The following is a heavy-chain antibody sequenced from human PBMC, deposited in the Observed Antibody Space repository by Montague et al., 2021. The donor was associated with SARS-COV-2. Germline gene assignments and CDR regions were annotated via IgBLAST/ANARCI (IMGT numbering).Heavy chain of an antibody. J-gene: IGHJ4*02. Sequence: SETLSLTCTVSGGSISSGSYYWSRIRQPPGKALEWIGSIYHNGKTYYNPSLERRALLSIDTSKNQFSLRLSSVIASDTAVYYCAVELNYFFDYWGQGFLVSVSS. D-gene: IGHD1-7*01. CDR2: IYHNGKT. CDR3: AVELNYFFDY. V-gene: IGHV4-39*01. CDR1: GGSISSGSYY.